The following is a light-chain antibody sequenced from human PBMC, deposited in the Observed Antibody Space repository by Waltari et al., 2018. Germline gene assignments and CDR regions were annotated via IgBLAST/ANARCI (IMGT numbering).Light chain of an antibody. CDR2: ADN. Sequence: SYELTQPPSVSVSPGQTARITCSGDALPKKNAYWYQHKSGQAPVLFIYADNKRPSGIPERFSGSSSGTMAALTISGAQVEDEADYYCYSTDSNNNYEVFGGGTKLTVL. V-gene: IGLV3-10*01. J-gene: IGLJ2*01. CDR3: YSTDSNNNYEV. CDR1: ALPKKN.